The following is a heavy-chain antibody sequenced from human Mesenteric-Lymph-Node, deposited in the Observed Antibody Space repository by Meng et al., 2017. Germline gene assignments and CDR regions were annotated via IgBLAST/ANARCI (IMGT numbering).Heavy chain of an antibody. V-gene: IGHV3-74*01. J-gene: IGHJ4*02. CDR1: GFTFSSYS. Sequence: VLLVGACVYLFPPGGSLSLSCARSGFTFSSYSMHLVRQAPGKGLVWISRINTDGSSSSYADSVMGRFTISRDNAKNTLYLQLNSLRVEDTAIYYCTRAGSYRHDYWGQGTLVTVSS. CDR3: TRAGSYRHDY. CDR2: INTDGSSS. D-gene: IGHD3-16*01.